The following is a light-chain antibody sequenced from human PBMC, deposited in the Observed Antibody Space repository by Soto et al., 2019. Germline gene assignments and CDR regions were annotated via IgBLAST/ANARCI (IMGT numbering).Light chain of an antibody. Sequence: VSTKSPATLSLSIGDTVTLSCRPSQSINNFLAGHDHKPGQTPSLLIYDASKGATAIPAMFVGNGPETNFTLTTSSLEPEDFAVYYCQQRSNWPTALSLGGGTKVDIK. V-gene: IGKV3-11*01. J-gene: IGKJ4*01. CDR1: QSINNF. CDR3: QQRSNWPTALS. CDR2: DAS.